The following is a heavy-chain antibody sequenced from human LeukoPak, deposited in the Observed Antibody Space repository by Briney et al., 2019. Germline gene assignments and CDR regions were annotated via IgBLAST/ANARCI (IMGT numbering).Heavy chain of an antibody. V-gene: IGHV4-30-4*07. CDR3: ARDVSGSLQH. D-gene: IGHD1-26*01. CDR1: GVSISRGGFS. Sequence: SETLSLTCAVSGVSISRGGFSWSWIRQAPGKGLEWLGFMYYSGNTHYNPSLKSRITIFVDTSKNQFFLKLSSVTAADTAVYYCARDVSGSLQHWGQGTLATVSS. CDR2: MYYSGNT. J-gene: IGHJ1*01.